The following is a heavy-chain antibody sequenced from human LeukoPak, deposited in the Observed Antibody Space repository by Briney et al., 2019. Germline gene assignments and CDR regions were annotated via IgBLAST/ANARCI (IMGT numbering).Heavy chain of an antibody. CDR3: ARVRTVTPYDY. J-gene: IGHJ4*02. V-gene: IGHV4-34*01. D-gene: IGHD4-17*01. Sequence: SETLSLTCAVYGGSFSGYYWSWLRQPPGKGLEWIGEINHSGSTNYNPSLKSRVTISVDTSKNQFSLKLSSVTAADTAVYYCARVRTVTPYDYWGQGTLVTVSS. CDR2: INHSGST. CDR1: GGSFSGYY.